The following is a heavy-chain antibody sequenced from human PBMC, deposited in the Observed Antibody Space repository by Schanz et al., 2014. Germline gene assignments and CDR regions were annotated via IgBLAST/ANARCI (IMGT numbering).Heavy chain of an antibody. Sequence: EVQLLESGGGLVQPGGSLRLSCAASGFTFSAYAMTWVRQIPGKGLEWVSAISGSGGSTYYADSVKGRFTISRDNSKNTLYLQMNSLRAEDTAVYYCARVDSSGYFFDNWGQGTRVTVSS. CDR1: GFTFSAYA. V-gene: IGHV3-23*01. CDR2: ISGSGGST. CDR3: ARVDSSGYFFDN. J-gene: IGHJ4*02. D-gene: IGHD3-22*01.